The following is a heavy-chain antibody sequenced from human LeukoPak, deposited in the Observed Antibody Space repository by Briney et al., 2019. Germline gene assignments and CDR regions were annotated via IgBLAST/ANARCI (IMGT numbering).Heavy chain of an antibody. CDR1: GYTLTGYY. Sequence: VASVKISCKVSGYTLTGYYMHWVQQAPGKGLEWMGLVDPEDGETIYAEKFQARVTITADTSTDTAYMELHSLRSEDTALYYCATPIYGDYVDYWGQGTLVTVSS. D-gene: IGHD4-17*01. CDR3: ATPIYGDYVDY. CDR2: VDPEDGET. V-gene: IGHV1-69-2*01. J-gene: IGHJ4*02.